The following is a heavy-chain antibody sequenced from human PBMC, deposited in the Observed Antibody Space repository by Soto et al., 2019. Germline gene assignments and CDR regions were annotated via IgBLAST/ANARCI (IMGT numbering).Heavy chain of an antibody. CDR2: IYYSGRT. J-gene: IGHJ6*03. D-gene: IGHD6-19*01. CDR1: GGSISSGGYY. Sequence: QVQLQESGPGLVKPSQTLSLTCTVSGGSISSGGYYWSWIRQHPGKVLEGIGYIYYSGRTYYKPSLRSRVTVSVDTSKNQCSLKLGSVTDADTAVYYGAREVWEAVAGGNYYMDVWGKGTTVTVSS. V-gene: IGHV4-31*03. CDR3: AREVWEAVAGGNYYMDV.